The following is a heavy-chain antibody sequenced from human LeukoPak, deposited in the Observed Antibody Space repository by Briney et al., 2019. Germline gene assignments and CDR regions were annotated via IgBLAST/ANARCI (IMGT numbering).Heavy chain of an antibody. Sequence: GGSLRLSCAASGFTFSDYAMSWVRQAPREGLEWVSYISSSGSTIYYADSVKGRFTISRDNAKNSLYLQMNSLRAEDTAVYYCARVSQQTPYFWGQGTLVTVSS. CDR1: GFTFSDYA. D-gene: IGHD1/OR15-1a*01. V-gene: IGHV3-11*04. J-gene: IGHJ4*02. CDR2: ISSSGSTI. CDR3: ARVSQQTPYF.